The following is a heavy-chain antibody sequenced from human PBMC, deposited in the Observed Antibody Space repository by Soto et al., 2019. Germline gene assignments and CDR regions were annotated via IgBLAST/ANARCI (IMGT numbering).Heavy chain of an antibody. CDR3: AAELGFGKLSVV. CDR1: GDTFKNCV. CDR2: IIPLFGTT. Sequence: QVQVVQSGVEVRRPGSSVKVSCKASGDTFKNCVISWVRQAPGQGLEWMGGIIPLFGTTDFAQRFQGRLTITTAESTTTAYMELSRLRSEATATYWFAAELGFGKLSVVWGQGTAVIVSS. D-gene: IGHD3-10*01. J-gene: IGHJ6*02. V-gene: IGHV1-69*01.